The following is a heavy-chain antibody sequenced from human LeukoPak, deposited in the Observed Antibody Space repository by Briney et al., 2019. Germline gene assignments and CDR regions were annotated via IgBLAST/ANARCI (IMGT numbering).Heavy chain of an antibody. CDR2: IYPGDSDT. J-gene: IGHJ4*02. V-gene: IGHV5-51*01. CDR1: GDSFTNYW. Sequence: GESLKISCKGSGDSFTNYWIGWVRQMPGKGLEWMGIIYPGDSDTRYSPSFQGQVTISADKSISTAYLQWSSLKASDTAMYYCARLTPSPGEANFVDYWGQGTLVTVSS. CDR3: ARLTPSPGEANFVDY. D-gene: IGHD7-27*01.